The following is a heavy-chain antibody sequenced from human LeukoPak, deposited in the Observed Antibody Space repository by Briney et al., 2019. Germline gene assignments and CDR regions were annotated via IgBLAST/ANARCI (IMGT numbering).Heavy chain of an antibody. D-gene: IGHD1-14*01. V-gene: IGHV3-33*01. CDR2: IWYDGSDK. CDR1: GFTFTRHG. J-gene: IGHJ4*02. CDR3: ARDITSHYFDY. Sequence: GGSLRLSCSASGFTFTRHGMHWVRQAPGKGLEWVAVIWYDGSDKYYTDSVKGRFTISRDNSRNTLYLQMNSLRVEDTAIYYCARDITSHYFDYCGQGALVTVPS.